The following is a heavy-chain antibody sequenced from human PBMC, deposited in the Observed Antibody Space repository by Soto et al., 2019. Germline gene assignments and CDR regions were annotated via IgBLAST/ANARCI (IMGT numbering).Heavy chain of an antibody. J-gene: IGHJ5*02. CDR2: IIPILRST. Sequence: QVQLLQSGAELREPGSSVRISCTPSGGTFVSSAFAWVRQAPGGKLEWMGGIIPILRSTKYAEKFLGRLTIRADDSSRTAYLELRSPTFDDTAVYFCAKKNPHGDSNKAWLDPWGQGTLVSVST. D-gene: IGHD2-8*01. CDR3: AKKNPHGDSNKAWLDP. V-gene: IGHV1-69*01. CDR1: GGTFVSSA.